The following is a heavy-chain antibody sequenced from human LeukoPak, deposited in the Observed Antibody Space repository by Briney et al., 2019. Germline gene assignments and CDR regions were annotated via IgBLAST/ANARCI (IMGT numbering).Heavy chain of an antibody. CDR1: GFTFDDYG. J-gene: IGHJ4*02. CDR3: ARDKDCSGSYYTSGFDY. D-gene: IGHD3-10*02. V-gene: IGHV3-20*04. Sequence: GGSRRLSCAASGFTFDDYGMSWVRQAPGKGLEWVSGINWNSGSTGYADSVKGRFTISRDNAKNSLYLQMNSLRAEDTALYYCARDKDCSGSYYTSGFDYWGQGTLVTVSS. CDR2: INWNSGST.